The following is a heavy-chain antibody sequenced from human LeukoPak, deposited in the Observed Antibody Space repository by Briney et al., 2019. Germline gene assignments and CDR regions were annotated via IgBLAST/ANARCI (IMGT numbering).Heavy chain of an antibody. CDR1: GGSISRFH. Sequence: SETLSLTCTVSGGSISRFHWSWIWQPPGKGLEWIGYISYSKTTYYNPSLTGRVTISADTSKNQFSLRLHSVTAADTAVYYCASLGHFGDYVRVDYWGQGTRVTVSS. D-gene: IGHD4-17*01. V-gene: IGHV4-59*08. CDR2: ISYSKTT. CDR3: ASLGHFGDYVRVDY. J-gene: IGHJ4*02.